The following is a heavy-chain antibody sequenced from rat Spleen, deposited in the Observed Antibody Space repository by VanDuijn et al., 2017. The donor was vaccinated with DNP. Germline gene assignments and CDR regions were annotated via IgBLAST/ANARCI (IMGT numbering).Heavy chain of an antibody. Sequence: QVQLKESGPGLVQPSQTLSLTCTVSGFSLTSNGVSWVRQPPGKGLEWIATISSGGNTYYNSALKSRLSISRDTSKNQVFLKMSSLQTDDTAIYYCTRDRSYYFDYWGQGVMVTVSS. D-gene: IGHD1-12*01. V-gene: IGHV2S12*01. CDR1: GFSLTSNG. J-gene: IGHJ2*01. CDR3: TRDRSYYFDY. CDR2: ISSGGNT.